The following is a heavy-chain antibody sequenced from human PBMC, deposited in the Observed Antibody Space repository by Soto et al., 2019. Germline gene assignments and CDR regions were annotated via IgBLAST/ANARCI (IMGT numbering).Heavy chain of an antibody. D-gene: IGHD6-19*01. V-gene: IGHV3-23*01. J-gene: IGHJ4*02. CDR2: LSGSGTST. CDR3: AKATTNGGWFNPFDS. CDR1: GFSFVNYA. Sequence: GSLSLSCAASGFSFVNYAMNWVRQAPGKGLEWVSGLSGSGTSTYYADSVKGRFTISRDNSRDTLFLQMNSLTADDTAVYYCAKATTNGGWFNPFDSWGQGALVTVSS.